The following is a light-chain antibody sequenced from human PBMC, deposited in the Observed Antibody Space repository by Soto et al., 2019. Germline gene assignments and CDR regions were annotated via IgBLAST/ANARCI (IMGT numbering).Light chain of an antibody. CDR1: SSDVGGYNY. V-gene: IGLV2-8*01. Sequence: QSALTQPPSASGSPGQSVTISCTGTSSDVGGYNYVFWCQQHPGKAPKLMIYDVSQRPSGVPDRFSGSKSGNTASLTVSGLQAEDEADYYCSSYSNSKHVIFGGGTNLTVL. CDR3: SSYSNSKHVI. CDR2: DVS. J-gene: IGLJ2*01.